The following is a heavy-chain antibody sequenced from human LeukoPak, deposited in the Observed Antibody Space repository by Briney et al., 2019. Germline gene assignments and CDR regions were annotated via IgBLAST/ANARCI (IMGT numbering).Heavy chain of an antibody. CDR2: INTNTGNP. D-gene: IGHD3-16*02. J-gene: IGHJ4*02. CDR3: ARNHYVWGSYPFDY. V-gene: IGHV7-4-1*02. CDR1: GYTFTSYA. Sequence: ASVKVSCKASGYTFTSYAMNWVRQAPGQGLEWMGWINTNTGNPTYAQGSTGRFVFSLDTSVSTAYLQISSLKAEDTAVYYCARNHYVWGSYPFDYWGQGTLVTVSS.